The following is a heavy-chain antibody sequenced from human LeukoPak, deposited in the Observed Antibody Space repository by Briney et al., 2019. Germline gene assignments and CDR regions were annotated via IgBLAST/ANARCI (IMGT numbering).Heavy chain of an antibody. D-gene: IGHD1-26*01. J-gene: IGHJ4*02. V-gene: IGHV4-39*07. Sequence: SEPLSLTCTVSGGSISSSSYHWGWIRLPPGKGLEWIGEVHLSGASNYNPSLKSRVNMSIDKSKNQLSLELTSVTAADTAIYYCTRESGAFSPFGFWGQGTLVTVSS. CDR2: VHLSGAS. CDR1: GGSISSSSYH. CDR3: TRESGAFSPFGF.